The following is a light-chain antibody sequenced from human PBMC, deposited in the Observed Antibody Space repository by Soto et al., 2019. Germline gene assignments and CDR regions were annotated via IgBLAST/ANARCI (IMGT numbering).Light chain of an antibody. CDR3: MQRREFPLT. CDR2: TVS. CDR1: QSLLDSDDGNTY. V-gene: IGKV2-40*01. J-gene: IGKJ4*01. Sequence: DIVMTQTPLSLPVTPGEPASISCWSSQSLLDSDDGNTYLDWYLQKPGQSPQLLIYTVSYRASGVPDRFSGSGSGTDFTLKISRVEAADVGVYYCMQRREFPLTFGGGTKGEIK.